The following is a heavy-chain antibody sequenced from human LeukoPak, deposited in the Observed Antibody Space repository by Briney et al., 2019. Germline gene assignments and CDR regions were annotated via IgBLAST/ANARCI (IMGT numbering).Heavy chain of an antibody. CDR1: GFTFSSYG. Sequence: GGSLRLSCAASGFTFSSYGMNWVRQAPGKGPEWVSGISANGAYSHHADSVKGRFTISRDNSKNTLYLQMNSLRAEDAAVYYCAKDRGQQLVIGQWFDPWGQGTLVTVSS. J-gene: IGHJ5*02. D-gene: IGHD6-13*01. CDR3: AKDRGQQLVIGQWFDP. V-gene: IGHV3-23*01. CDR2: ISANGAYS.